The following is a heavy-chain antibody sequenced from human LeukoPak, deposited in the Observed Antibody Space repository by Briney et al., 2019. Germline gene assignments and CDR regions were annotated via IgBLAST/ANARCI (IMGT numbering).Heavy chain of an antibody. CDR3: ARVDRFGESTHYFGD. V-gene: IGHV3-30*02. D-gene: IGHD3-10*01. CDR1: GYTFGDYA. J-gene: IGHJ4*02. Sequence: GGSLRLSCTASGYTFGDYAISWVRQAPGKGLEWVAFIRYDGSNKHYADSVKGRFTISRDNSKNTLYLQMNSLRAEDTAVYYCARVDRFGESTHYFGDWGQGTLVTVSS. CDR2: IRYDGSNK.